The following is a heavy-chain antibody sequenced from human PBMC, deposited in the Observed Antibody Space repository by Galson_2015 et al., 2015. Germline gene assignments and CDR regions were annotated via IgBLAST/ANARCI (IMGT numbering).Heavy chain of an antibody. J-gene: IGHJ4*02. CDR3: TAVKTATITMGDY. CDR1: GFTFSNAW. CDR2: IKSRTDGGTT. D-gene: IGHD5-24*01. V-gene: IGHV3-15*01. Sequence: SLRLSCAASGFTFSNAWMSWVRQAPGKGLEWVGRIKSRTDGGTTDYAAPVKGRFTISRDDSKNTLYLQMNSLKTEDTAVYYCTAVKTATITMGDYWGQGTLVTVSS.